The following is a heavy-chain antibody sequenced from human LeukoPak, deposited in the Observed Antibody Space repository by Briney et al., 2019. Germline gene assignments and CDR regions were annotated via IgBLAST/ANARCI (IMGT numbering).Heavy chain of an antibody. Sequence: SETLSLTCTVSDDSIGDYYRGWIRQPPGKGLEWIGYFHNSGTSTYNPSLKSRVTISADTSKNQFSLKLNSLTTADTAVYYCTRGAGWLIDYWGQGILVTVSS. CDR3: TRGAGWLIDY. V-gene: IGHV4-59*01. D-gene: IGHD3-16*01. J-gene: IGHJ4*02. CDR1: DDSIGDYY. CDR2: FHNSGTS.